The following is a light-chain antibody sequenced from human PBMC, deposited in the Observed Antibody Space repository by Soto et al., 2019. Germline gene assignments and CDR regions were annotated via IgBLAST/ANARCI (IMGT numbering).Light chain of an antibody. CDR3: QQYGSSGT. CDR1: QSVSSSY. V-gene: IGKV3-20*01. Sequence: EMVLTQSPGTLSLSPGERATLSCRASQSVSSSYLAWYQQKPGQAPRLLIYGESSRATGIPDRFSGSGSGTDFTLTISRLEPEDFAVYYCQQYGSSGTFGQGTKVDI. J-gene: IGKJ1*01. CDR2: GES.